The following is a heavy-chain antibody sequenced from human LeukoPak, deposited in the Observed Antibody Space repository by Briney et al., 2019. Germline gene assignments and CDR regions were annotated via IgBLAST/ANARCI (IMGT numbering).Heavy chain of an antibody. CDR2: IRTKAYGGTI. J-gene: IGHJ6*04. CDR3: SRNPLYCSGGSCSSPRFYYYGMDV. V-gene: IGHV3-49*04. CDR1: GFTFGDYG. Sequence: GGSLRLSCTTSGFTFGDYGMTWVRQAPGKGLEWVGFIRTKAYGGTIGYAASVNARFIISRDDSMGIAYLQMNSLKTEDTAVYYCSRNPLYCSGGSCSSPRFYYYGMDVWGKGTTVTVSS. D-gene: IGHD2-15*01.